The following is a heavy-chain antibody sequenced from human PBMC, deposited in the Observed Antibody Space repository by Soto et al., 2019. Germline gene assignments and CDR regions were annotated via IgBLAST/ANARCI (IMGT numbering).Heavy chain of an antibody. CDR1: GGSFSGYY. D-gene: IGHD6-6*01. CDR2: INHSGST. CDR3: ARKGSIAAPRYYFDY. V-gene: IGHV4-34*01. Sequence: SETLSLTCAVYGGSFSGYYWSWIRQPPGKGLEWIGEINHSGSTNYNPSLKSRVTISVDTSKNQFSLKLSSVTAADTAVYYCARKGSIAAPRYYFDYWGQGTLVTVSS. J-gene: IGHJ4*02.